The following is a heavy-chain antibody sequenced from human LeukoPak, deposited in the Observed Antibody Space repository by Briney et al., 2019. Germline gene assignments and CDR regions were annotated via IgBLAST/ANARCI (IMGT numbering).Heavy chain of an antibody. CDR1: GYTFTSYG. V-gene: IGHV1-18*01. D-gene: IGHD3-3*01. J-gene: IGHJ5*02. CDR2: ISAYNGNT. Sequence: GASVKVSCKASGYTFTSYGISWVRQAPGQGLEWMGWISAYNGNTNYAQKLQGRVTMTTDTSTSTAYMELRSQRSDDTAVYYCARDPTISGVVIIPRWFDPWGQGTLVTVSS. CDR3: ARDPTISGVVIIPRWFDP.